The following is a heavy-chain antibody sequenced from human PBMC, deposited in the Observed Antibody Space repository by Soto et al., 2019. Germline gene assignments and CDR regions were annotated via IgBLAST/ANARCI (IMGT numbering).Heavy chain of an antibody. CDR2: SIPMFGTA. J-gene: IGHJ4*02. CDR1: GGTFSTYA. CDR3: ASGIQLWLRRINNGYSG. V-gene: IGHV1-69*12. Sequence: QVQLVQSGAEVKKPESSVKVSCKAPGGTFSTYAISWVRQAPGQGLEWMGGSIPMFGTANYAQRFQDRVTITADESTNTVYMELSSVRSEDTAVYFCASGIQLWLRRINNGYSGWGQGTLVTVSS. D-gene: IGHD5-18*01.